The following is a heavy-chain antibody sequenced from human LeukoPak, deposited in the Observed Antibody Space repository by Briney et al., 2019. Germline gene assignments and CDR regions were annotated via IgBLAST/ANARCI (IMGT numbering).Heavy chain of an antibody. Sequence: GGSLRLSCAASGFTFDSYWMSWVRQAPGKGLEWVANIKQDGNEKYYVDSVKGRFTISRDNAKNSLYLQMNSLRAEDTAVYYCARDPLTQNDFWGLGTLVTVSS. V-gene: IGHV3-7*01. J-gene: IGHJ4*02. CDR3: ARDPLTQNDF. CDR2: IKQDGNEK. CDR1: GFTFDSYW. D-gene: IGHD1-14*01.